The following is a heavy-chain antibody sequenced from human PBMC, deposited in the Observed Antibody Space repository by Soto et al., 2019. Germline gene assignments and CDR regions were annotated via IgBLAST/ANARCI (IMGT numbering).Heavy chain of an antibody. V-gene: IGHV1-18*04. J-gene: IGHJ3*02. CDR3: ARIVGITALADAYDI. Sequence: VEVSFNASCYTFTNYFMSCVRQAPGQGLEWMGWISVFNGNTNYAQKLQGRVTMTTDTSTSTAYMELRSLRSDDTAVYYCARIVGITALADAYDIWGQGTSVTV. CDR2: ISVFNGNT. CDR1: CYTFTNYF. D-gene: IGHD3-22*01.